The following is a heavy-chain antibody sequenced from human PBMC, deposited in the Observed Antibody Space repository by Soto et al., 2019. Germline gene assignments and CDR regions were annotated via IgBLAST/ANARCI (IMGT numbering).Heavy chain of an antibody. V-gene: IGHV4-39*01. J-gene: IGHJ4*02. CDR3: ARHQTGYNYGRDADY. CDR2: MYHSGST. CDR1: GDSISSSRYY. Sequence: QLQLQESGPGLVKPSETLSLTCTVSGDSISSSRYYWGWIRQPPGKGLEWIGSMYHSGSTYYNPSLKSRVTISVDTSKNQFSLKLSSVTAADTAVYYYARHQTGYNYGRDADYWGQGTLVTVSS. D-gene: IGHD5-18*01.